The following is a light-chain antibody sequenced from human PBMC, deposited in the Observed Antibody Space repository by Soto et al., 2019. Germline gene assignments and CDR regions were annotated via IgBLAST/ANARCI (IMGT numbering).Light chain of an antibody. V-gene: IGKV3-11*01. CDR1: QSVSSY. CDR2: DXS. CDR3: QQRSNWPSIT. Sequence: EIVLTQSPATLSLSPGERATLSCRASQSVSSYLAWYQQKPVQAXXXLXXDXSXRATGIPARFSGSGSGTDFTLTISSLEPEDFAVYYCQQRSNWPSITFGQGTRLEIK. J-gene: IGKJ5*01.